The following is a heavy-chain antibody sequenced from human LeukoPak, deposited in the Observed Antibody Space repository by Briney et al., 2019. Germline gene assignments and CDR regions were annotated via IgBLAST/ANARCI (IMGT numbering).Heavy chain of an antibody. CDR3: ARQSIAAHRYTGWFDP. CDR1: GGSNSSSSYY. Sequence: KPSETLSLTCTVSGGSNSSSSYYWGWIRQPPGKGLEWIGSIYYSGSTYYNPSLKSRVTISVDTSRNQFSLKLSSVTAADTAVYYCARQSIAAHRYTGWFDPWGQGTLVTVSS. J-gene: IGHJ5*02. D-gene: IGHD6-6*01. V-gene: IGHV4-39*01. CDR2: IYYSGST.